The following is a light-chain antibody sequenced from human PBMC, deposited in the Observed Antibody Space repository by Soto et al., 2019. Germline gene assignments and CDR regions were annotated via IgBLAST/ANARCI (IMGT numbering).Light chain of an antibody. CDR2: NTS. J-gene: IGKJ1*01. V-gene: IGKV1-5*01. CDR3: QQYNSYLWT. CDR1: QSISSW. Sequence: IHMPKFPFSVCASVGDRVGIACRTSQSISSWLAWYQHKPGKAPKLLIYNTSRLESGNPTRFSSSGTGTEFTLTINSLQPDDFATYDCQQYNSYLWTFGQGTNV.